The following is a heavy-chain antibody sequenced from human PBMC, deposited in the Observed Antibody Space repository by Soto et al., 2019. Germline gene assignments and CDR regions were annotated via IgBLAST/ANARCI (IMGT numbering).Heavy chain of an antibody. CDR3: ARINYYGSSGYSLGWFDP. CDR2: ISTTGTYT. CDR1: GFTFSDYY. J-gene: IGHJ5*02. D-gene: IGHD3-22*01. Sequence: QVQVVESGGGLVKPGGSLRLSCAASGFTFSDYYMSWIRQAPGKGLEWVSYISTTGTYTTFADSVKGRFTISRDNAKNSLFLQMDSLRAKDTAVYYCARINYYGSSGYSLGWFDPWGQGTLVTVSS. V-gene: IGHV3-11*05.